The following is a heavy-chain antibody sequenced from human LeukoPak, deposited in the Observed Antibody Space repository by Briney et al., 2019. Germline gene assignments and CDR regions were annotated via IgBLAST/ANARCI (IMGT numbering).Heavy chain of an antibody. CDR2: IIPIFGTA. CDR1: GGTFSSYA. D-gene: IGHD3-22*01. Sequence: SVKVSCKASGGTFSSYAISWVRQAPGQGLEWMGGIIPIFGTANYAQKFQGRVTITADESTSTAYMELSSLSSEDTAVYYCARDERAYYYDSSGYYYPVYWGQGTLVTVSS. CDR3: ARDERAYYYDSSGYYYPVY. J-gene: IGHJ4*02. V-gene: IGHV1-69*13.